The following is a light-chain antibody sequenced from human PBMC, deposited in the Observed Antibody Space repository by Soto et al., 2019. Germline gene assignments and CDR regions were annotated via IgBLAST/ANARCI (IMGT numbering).Light chain of an antibody. J-gene: IGKJ1*01. CDR2: SAS. Sequence: DRVMTQSPATLSVSPGDRATLSCRASQTISSNLAWYQQKPCQAPRLLIHSASTRATGIPARFSGSGSGTEFTLTISSRQSEDFAVYYCQQYHNWPWTFGQGTEVEIK. CDR1: QTISSN. CDR3: QQYHNWPWT. V-gene: IGKV3-15*01.